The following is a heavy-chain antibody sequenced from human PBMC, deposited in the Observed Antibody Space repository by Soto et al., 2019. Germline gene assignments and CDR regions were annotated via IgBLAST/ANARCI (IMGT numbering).Heavy chain of an antibody. CDR3: AKGDTTMITDYYAMDV. J-gene: IGHJ6*02. CDR2: ISGSGGSE. V-gene: IGHV3-23*01. Sequence: PWGSLRLSCAVSGFTFTSYAMTWFRQSPGKGLEWVSAISGSGGSEFYADSVKGRFTISRDNSKNTLYLQMKSLRAEDTALYYCAKGDTTMITDYYAMDVWGQGTTVTVSS. D-gene: IGHD5-18*01. CDR1: GFTFTSYA.